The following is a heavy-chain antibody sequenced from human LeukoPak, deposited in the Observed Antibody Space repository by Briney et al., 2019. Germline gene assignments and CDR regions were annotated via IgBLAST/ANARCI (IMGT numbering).Heavy chain of an antibody. CDR2: SGSGGST. Sequence: PGGSLRLSCAASRFTFINHGMSWVRQAPGKGLEWVSSGSGGSTFYGDSVKGRFTISRDNSKNTLYLQMNSLRADDTAVYYCAKASPGATDAFDIWGQGTMVTVSS. D-gene: IGHD1-26*01. CDR3: AKASPGATDAFDI. CDR1: RFTFINHG. J-gene: IGHJ3*02. V-gene: IGHV3-23*01.